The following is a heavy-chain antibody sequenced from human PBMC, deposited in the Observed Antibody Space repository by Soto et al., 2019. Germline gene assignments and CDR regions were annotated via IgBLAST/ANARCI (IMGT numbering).Heavy chain of an antibody. Sequence: QVQLVESGGGVVQPGRSLRLSCAASGFTFSSYGMHWVRQAPGKGLEWVAVISYDGSNKYYADSVKGRFTISRDNSKNTLYLQMNSLRAEDTAVYYCAKVARSGCYYDNHAFDIWGQGTMVTVSS. D-gene: IGHD3-22*01. CDR1: GFTFSSYG. CDR3: AKVARSGCYYDNHAFDI. CDR2: ISYDGSNK. J-gene: IGHJ3*02. V-gene: IGHV3-30*18.